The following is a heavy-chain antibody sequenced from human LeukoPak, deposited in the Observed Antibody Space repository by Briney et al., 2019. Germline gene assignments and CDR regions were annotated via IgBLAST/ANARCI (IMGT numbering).Heavy chain of an antibody. Sequence: SETLSLTCTVSGGSISSYYWTWIRQPPGKGLEWIGYIYCSGSTYYSGSTNYNPSLKSRVTISVDTSKNQFSLKLSSVTAADTAVYYCARDVGATPGYFDYWGQGTLVTVSS. D-gene: IGHD1-26*01. CDR2: IYCSGSTYYSGST. J-gene: IGHJ4*02. CDR3: ARDVGATPGYFDY. V-gene: IGHV4-59*01. CDR1: GGSISSYY.